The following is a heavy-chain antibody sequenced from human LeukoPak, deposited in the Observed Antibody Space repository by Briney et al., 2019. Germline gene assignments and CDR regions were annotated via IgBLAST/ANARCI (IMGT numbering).Heavy chain of an antibody. CDR2: ISAYNGNT. CDR1: GYTFTSYG. J-gene: IGHJ4*02. CDR3: ARVIHERGLYYYDSSGYYSFDY. Sequence: ASVKVSCKASGYTFTSYGISWVRQAPGQGLEWMGWISAYNGNTNYAQKLQGRVTMTTDTSTSTAYMELRSLRSDDTAVYYCARVIHERGLYYYDSSGYYSFDYWGQGTLVTVSS. D-gene: IGHD3-22*01. V-gene: IGHV1-18*01.